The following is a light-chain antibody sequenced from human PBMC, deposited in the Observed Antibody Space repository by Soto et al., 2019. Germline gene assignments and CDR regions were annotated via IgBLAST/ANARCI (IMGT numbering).Light chain of an antibody. J-gene: IGLJ1*01. V-gene: IGLV2-14*01. CDR3: SSYTSSITLYV. Sequence: QSVLTQPASVSGSPGQSFTISCTGTSSDVGGYNYVSWYQQHPGKAPKLMIYDVSNRPSGVSNRFSGSKSGNTASLTISGLQAEDEADYYCSSYTSSITLYVFGTGTKVTVL. CDR2: DVS. CDR1: SSDVGGYNY.